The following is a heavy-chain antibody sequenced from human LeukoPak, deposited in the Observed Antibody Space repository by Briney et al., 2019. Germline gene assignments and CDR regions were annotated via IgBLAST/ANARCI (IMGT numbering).Heavy chain of an antibody. V-gene: IGHV4-34*01. Sequence: PSETLSLTCAVYGGFFSDYYWSWIRQPPGKGLEWIGEINDSGSANYNPSLKSRVTISADTSKNQFSLKVISLTAADTAVYYCARGGYSYGHKEREFDSWGQGTLVTVSS. D-gene: IGHD5-12*01. CDR3: ARGGYSYGHKEREFDS. CDR2: INDSGSA. J-gene: IGHJ4*02. CDR1: GGFFSDYY.